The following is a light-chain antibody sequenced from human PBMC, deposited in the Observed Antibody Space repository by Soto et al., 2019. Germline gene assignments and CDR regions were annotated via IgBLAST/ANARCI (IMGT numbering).Light chain of an antibody. CDR3: SSSTSSSTVV. J-gene: IGLJ1*01. Sequence: QSALTQPASVSGSPGQSITISCTGTTSDVGVYNYVSWYQQHPDKAPKLMIYEVSNRPSGVSNRFSGSKSGNTASLTISGLQAEDEADYYCSSSTSSSTVVFGTGTKLTVL. V-gene: IGLV2-14*01. CDR1: TSDVGVYNY. CDR2: EVS.